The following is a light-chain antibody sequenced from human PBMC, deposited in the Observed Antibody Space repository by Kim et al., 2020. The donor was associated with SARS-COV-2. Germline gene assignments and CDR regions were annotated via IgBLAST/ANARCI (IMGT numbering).Light chain of an antibody. CDR2: EVT. V-gene: IGLV2-8*01. CDR1: STDVGPYNH. Sequence: GQSVTISCTGTSTDVGPYNHDSCYQQHPGNAPLLMFSEVTRRPWGLAGRAAASKSGNAASPTVSGLPAEDEAYYCGNSDAANNSWVFGGGTQLTVL. CDR3: NSDAANNSWV. J-gene: IGLJ3*02.